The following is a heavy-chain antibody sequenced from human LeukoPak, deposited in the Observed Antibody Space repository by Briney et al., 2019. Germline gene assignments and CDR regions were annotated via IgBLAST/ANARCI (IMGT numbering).Heavy chain of an antibody. CDR3: ARDRGYLTSGTSYFDY. Sequence: GGSLRLSCAPSGFTFSNYGIHWVRQAPGKGLGWVAVIWYDGSNKYYADSVKGRFTISRDNSKNTLFLQMNSLTAEDTAVYFCARDRGYLTSGTSYFDYWGQGTLVTVSS. V-gene: IGHV3-33*01. CDR1: GFTFSNYG. J-gene: IGHJ4*02. CDR2: IWYDGSNK. D-gene: IGHD3-10*01.